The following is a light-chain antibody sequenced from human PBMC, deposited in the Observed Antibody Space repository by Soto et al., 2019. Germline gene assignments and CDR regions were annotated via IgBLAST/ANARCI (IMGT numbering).Light chain of an antibody. CDR3: AVWDDGLTAYV. Sequence: QSVLIQTPSVSGTPGQSVTISCSGSNSNMGSNTVNWFQQLPGTAPKLLIYRDNQRPSGVPGRFSASRSGTSASLAISGLQSEDEADYYCAVWDDGLTAYVFGTATKVTVL. V-gene: IGLV1-44*01. CDR2: RDN. CDR1: NSNMGSNT. J-gene: IGLJ1*01.